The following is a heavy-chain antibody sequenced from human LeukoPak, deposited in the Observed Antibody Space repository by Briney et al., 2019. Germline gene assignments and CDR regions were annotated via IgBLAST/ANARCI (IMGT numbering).Heavy chain of an antibody. CDR3: AKGWDYYDSSRYFDY. J-gene: IGHJ4*02. CDR2: ISGSGGST. Sequence: GGSLRLSCAASGFTFSSYAMSWVRQAPGKGLEWVSAISGSGGSTYHADSVKGRFTISRDNSKNTLYLQMNSLRAEDTAVYYCAKGWDYYDSSRYFDYWGQGTLVTVSS. D-gene: IGHD3-22*01. CDR1: GFTFSSYA. V-gene: IGHV3-23*01.